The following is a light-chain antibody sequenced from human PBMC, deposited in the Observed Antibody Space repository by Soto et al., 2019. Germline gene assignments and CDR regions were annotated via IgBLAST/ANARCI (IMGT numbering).Light chain of an antibody. J-gene: IGKJ1*01. CDR2: GAS. CDR1: QSISSN. CDR3: QKYNKWTKT. V-gene: IGKV3-15*01. Sequence: EIVMTQSPATLSVSPWERATLSCRASQSISSNLAWSQQKPGQAPRLLIYGASTRATGIPDRFSGSGSGTEFTLSISSLQSEDFAVYYCQKYNKWTKTLGQGTKVDIK.